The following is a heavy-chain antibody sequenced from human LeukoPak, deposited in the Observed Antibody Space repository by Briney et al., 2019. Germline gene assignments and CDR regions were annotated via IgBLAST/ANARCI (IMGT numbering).Heavy chain of an antibody. V-gene: IGHV3-48*03. CDR1: GFTFDDYA. J-gene: IGHJ4*02. Sequence: GGSLRLSCAASGFTFDDYAMHWVRQAPGKGLEWVSYISSSGSTIYYADSVKGRFTISRDNAKNSLYLQMNSLRAEDTAVYYCAKEIVGATYYWGQGTLVTVSS. CDR2: ISSSGSTI. D-gene: IGHD1-26*01. CDR3: AKEIVGATYY.